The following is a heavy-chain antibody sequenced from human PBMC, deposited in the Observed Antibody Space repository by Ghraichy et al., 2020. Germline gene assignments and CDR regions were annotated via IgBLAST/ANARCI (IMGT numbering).Heavy chain of an antibody. CDR3: ARRYYYDSSGYYDAFDI. V-gene: IGHV4-59*08. Sequence: SETLSLTCTVSGGSISSYYWSWIRQPPGKGLEWIGYIYYSGSTNYNPSLKSRVTISVDTSKNQFSLKLSSVTAADTAVYYCARRYYYDSSGYYDAFDIWGQGTMVTVSS. CDR2: IYYSGST. CDR1: GGSISSYY. D-gene: IGHD3-22*01. J-gene: IGHJ3*02.